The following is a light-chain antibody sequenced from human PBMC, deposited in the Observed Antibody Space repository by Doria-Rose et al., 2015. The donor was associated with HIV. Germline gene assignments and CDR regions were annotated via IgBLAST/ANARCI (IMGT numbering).Light chain of an antibody. V-gene: IGKV1-39*01. CDR1: QSTGSL. CDR3: QQSYSTPLT. Sequence: DIRVTQSPSSLSASVGDRVTITCRASQSTGSLLNWYQQKPGKAAKLLIYAASSLQHGVPSRFSGSGSGTDFTLTISSLQPEDFAAYFCQQSYSTPLTFGGGTKVEIK. J-gene: IGKJ4*01. CDR2: AAS.